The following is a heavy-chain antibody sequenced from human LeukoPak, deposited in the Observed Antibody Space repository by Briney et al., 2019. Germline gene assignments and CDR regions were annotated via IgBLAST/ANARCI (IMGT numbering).Heavy chain of an antibody. CDR1: GFTFSSYA. CDR3: AKAHSSSFSGIDY. D-gene: IGHD6-13*01. V-gene: IGHV3-23*01. CDR2: ISGSGSGGTT. Sequence: PGGSLRLSCAASGFTFSSYAMSWVRQAPGKGLEWVCAISGSGSGGTTYYAGSVKGRFTISRDNSKNTLYLQMNSLRAEDTAIYYCAKAHSSSFSGIDYWGQGTLVTVYS. J-gene: IGHJ4*02.